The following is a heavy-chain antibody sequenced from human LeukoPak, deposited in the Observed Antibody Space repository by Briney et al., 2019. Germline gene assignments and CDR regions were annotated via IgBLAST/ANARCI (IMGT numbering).Heavy chain of an antibody. D-gene: IGHD3-10*01. J-gene: IGHJ4*02. V-gene: IGHV4-30-2*01. CDR3: AREPRGGGFGEPIDY. Sequence: PSETLSLTCTVSGGSISSGDYYWRWIRQPPGKGLEWIGYIYHSGSTYYNPSLKSRVTISVDRSKNQFSLKLSSVTAADTAVYYCAREPRGGGFGEPIDYWGQGTLVTVSS. CDR2: IYHSGST. CDR1: GGSISSGDYY.